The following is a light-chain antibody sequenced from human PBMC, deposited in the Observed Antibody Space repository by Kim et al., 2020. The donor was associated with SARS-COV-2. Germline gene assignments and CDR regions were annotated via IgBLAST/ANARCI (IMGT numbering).Light chain of an antibody. CDR3: ETSGV. Sequence: ASRGSSVKLTCTLSSGHSSYIIAWQQQQPGKAPRYLMKLEGSGSYNKGSGVPDRFSGSSSGADRYLTISNLQSEDEADYYCETSGVFGGGTQLTVL. V-gene: IGLV4-60*03. CDR2: LEGSGSY. J-gene: IGLJ3*02. CDR1: SGHSSYI.